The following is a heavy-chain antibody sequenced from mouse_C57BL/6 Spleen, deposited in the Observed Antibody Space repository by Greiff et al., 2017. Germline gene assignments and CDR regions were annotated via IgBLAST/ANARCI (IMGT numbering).Heavy chain of an antibody. CDR2: INPSNGGT. CDR3: ARLDGSGYVDV. D-gene: IGHD1-1*01. CDR1: GYTFTSYW. V-gene: IGHV1-53*01. Sequence: QVQLQQPGTELVQPGASVKLSCKASGYTFTSYWMHWVKQRPGQGLEWLGNINPSNGGTNYNEKFKSKATLTVDKSSRTAYMQLSSLTAEDSVVYYCARLDGSGYVDVWGPGTTVTVSS. J-gene: IGHJ1*01.